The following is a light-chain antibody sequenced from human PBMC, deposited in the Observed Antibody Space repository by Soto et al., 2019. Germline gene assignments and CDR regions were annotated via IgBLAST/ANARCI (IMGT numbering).Light chain of an antibody. V-gene: IGKV3-15*01. J-gene: IGKJ1*01. CDR1: QSVSSN. CDR2: GAF. CDR3: QQYNDWPLT. Sequence: EIVMTRSPVTLSVSPGERVTLSCRASQSVSSNLAWYQQKPGQAPSLLIYGAFTRATGIPARFSGTGSGTEFTLTISSLQSEDFALYYCQQYNDWPLTFGQGTKVDSK.